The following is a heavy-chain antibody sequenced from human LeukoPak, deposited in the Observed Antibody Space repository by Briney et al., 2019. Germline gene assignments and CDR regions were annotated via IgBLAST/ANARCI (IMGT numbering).Heavy chain of an antibody. V-gene: IGHV1-46*01. CDR2: INPSGGST. J-gene: IGHJ6*02. D-gene: IGHD5-24*01. CDR3: ARSFGSFVEMATIYYYYGMDV. CDR1: GYTSTSYY. Sequence: ASVKVSCKASGYTSTSYYMHWVRQAPGQGLEWMGIINPSGGSTSYAQKFQGRVTMTRDTSTSTVYMELSSLRSEDTAVYYCARSFGSFVEMATIYYYYGMDVWGQGTTVTVSS.